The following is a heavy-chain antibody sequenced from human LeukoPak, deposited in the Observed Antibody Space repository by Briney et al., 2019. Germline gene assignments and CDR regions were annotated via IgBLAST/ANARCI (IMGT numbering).Heavy chain of an antibody. J-gene: IGHJ4*02. D-gene: IGHD1-26*01. Sequence: PSETLSLTCTVSGGSISSGGYYWSWIRQHPGKGLEWIGYIYYSGSTYYNPSLKSRVTISVDKSKNQFSLKLSSVTAADTAVYYCATFGTWELSPFDYWGQGTLVTVSS. CDR3: ATFGTWELSPFDY. CDR1: GGSISSGGYY. V-gene: IGHV4-31*09. CDR2: IYYSGST.